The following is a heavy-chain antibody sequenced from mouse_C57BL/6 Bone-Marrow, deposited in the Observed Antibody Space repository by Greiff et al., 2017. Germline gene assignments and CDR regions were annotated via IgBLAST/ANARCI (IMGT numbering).Heavy chain of an antibody. CDR1: GFNIKDDY. D-gene: IGHD2-4*01. CDR3: TTRLRRDY. V-gene: IGHV14-4*01. J-gene: IGHJ2*01. CDR2: IDPENGDT. Sequence: VQLQQSGAELVRPGASVKLSCTASGFNIKDDYMNWVKQRPEQGLEWIGWIDPENGDTEYASKFQGKATITADTSSNTAYLQLSSLTSEDTAVYYCTTRLRRDYWGQGTTLTVSS.